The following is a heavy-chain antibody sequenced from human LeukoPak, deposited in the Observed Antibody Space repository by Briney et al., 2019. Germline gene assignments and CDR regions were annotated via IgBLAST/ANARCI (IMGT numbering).Heavy chain of an antibody. CDR2: ISYDGSNK. Sequence: GGSLRLSCAASGVTFSSYAMYWGCQAPGRGGGWGAVISYDGSNKYYEYSVMVRFPLSRHNSQIPLYLQIHSLRAEDTAVYYCARDGSRRNNGSGSRYFAYWGQGTLVTVSS. V-gene: IGHV3-30*04. CDR1: GVTFSSYA. D-gene: IGHD3-10*01. CDR3: ARDGSRRNNGSGSRYFAY. J-gene: IGHJ4*02.